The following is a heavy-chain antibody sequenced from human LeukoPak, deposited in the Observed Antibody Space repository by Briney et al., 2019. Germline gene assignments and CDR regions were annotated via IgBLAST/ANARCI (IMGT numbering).Heavy chain of an antibody. CDR3: ARHPTGVATISP. Sequence: PSETLSLTCTVSGGSISSSSYYWGWIRQPPGKGLEWIGSIYYSGSTYYNPSLKSRVTISVDTSKNQFSLKLSSVTAADTAVYYCARHPTGVATISPWGQGTLVTVSS. CDR2: IYYSGST. D-gene: IGHD5-12*01. CDR1: GGSISSSSYY. J-gene: IGHJ5*02. V-gene: IGHV4-39*01.